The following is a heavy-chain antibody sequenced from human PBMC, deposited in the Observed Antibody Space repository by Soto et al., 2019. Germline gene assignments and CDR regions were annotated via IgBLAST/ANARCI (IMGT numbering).Heavy chain of an antibody. CDR1: GYTFTSYG. D-gene: IGHD2-15*01. CDR2: ISAYNGNT. CDR3: ARDDCSGGSCYYARFDP. Sequence: QVQLVQSGAEEKKPGASVKVSCKASGYTFTSYGISWVRQAPGQGLEWRGWISAYNGNTNYAQTLQGRVTMTTDTSTSTAYMELRSLRSDDTALYYCARDDCSGGSCYYARFDPWGQGTLVTVSS. J-gene: IGHJ5*02. V-gene: IGHV1-18*01.